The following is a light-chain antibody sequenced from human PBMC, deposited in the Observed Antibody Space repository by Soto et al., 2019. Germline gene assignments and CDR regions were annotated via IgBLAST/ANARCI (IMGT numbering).Light chain of an antibody. CDR1: SGHSSYA. CDR2: LDSDGSH. Sequence: QCVLTQSPSASASLGASVKLTCTLSSGHSSYAIAWHQLQPEKGPRSLMKLDSDGSHTKGDGIPDRFSGSSSGAERYLTISSLQSEDEADYYCQTWGTGFQVFGGGTKLTVL. V-gene: IGLV4-69*01. J-gene: IGLJ3*02. CDR3: QTWGTGFQV.